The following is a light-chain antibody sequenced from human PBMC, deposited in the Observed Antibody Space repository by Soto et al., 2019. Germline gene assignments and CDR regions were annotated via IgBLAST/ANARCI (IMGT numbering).Light chain of an antibody. J-gene: IGLJ3*02. CDR1: SSDVGYSNL. CDR3: CSHAGGSSWV. V-gene: IGLV2-23*01. CDR2: EGN. Sequence: QSVLTQPASVSESPGQSITISCTGTSSDVGYSNLVSWYQQHPGNAPKLILYEGNKRPSGVSNRFSGSKSGSTASLTISGLQAEDEADYYCCSHAGGSSWVFGGGTKLTVL.